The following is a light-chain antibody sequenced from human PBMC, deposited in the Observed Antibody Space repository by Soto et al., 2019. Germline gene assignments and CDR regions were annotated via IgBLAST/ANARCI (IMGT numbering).Light chain of an antibody. CDR2: DVR. CDR1: SSDVGGYNY. J-gene: IGLJ1*01. Sequence: QSALTQPASVSGSPGQSITISCTGTSSDVGGYNYVSWYQQHPGKAPKLMIYDVRNRPSGVSNRFSGSKSVNTASLTISGLPAEDEADYYCSSYTTISTYVFGTGTKLTVL. CDR3: SSYTTISTYV. V-gene: IGLV2-14*01.